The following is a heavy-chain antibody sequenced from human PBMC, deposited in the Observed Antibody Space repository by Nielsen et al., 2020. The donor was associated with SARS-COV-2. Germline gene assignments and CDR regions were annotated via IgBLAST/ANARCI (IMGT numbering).Heavy chain of an antibody. D-gene: IGHD3-22*01. V-gene: IGHV3-30*04. J-gene: IGHJ2*01. Sequence: GESLKISCAASGFTFSSYAMHWVRQAPGKGLEWVAVISYDGSNKYYADSVKGRFTISRDNSKNTLYLQMNSLRAEDTAVYYCARDKRYYDSSGYTNYWYFDLWGRGTLVTVSS. CDR1: GFTFSSYA. CDR3: ARDKRYYDSSGYTNYWYFDL. CDR2: ISYDGSNK.